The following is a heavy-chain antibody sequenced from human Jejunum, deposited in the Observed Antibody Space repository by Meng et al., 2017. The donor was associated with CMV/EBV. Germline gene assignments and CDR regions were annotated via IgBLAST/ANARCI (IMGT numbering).Heavy chain of an antibody. V-gene: IGHV3-30-3*01. Sequence: QVHRVESXXGVVQPGXSLRLSWXASGFTFRTFAMHWVRQAPDQGLEWMTLISYDGSNKYYADSVKGRFTISRDNYKDTLYLQMNSLRAEDTAVYYCAGISGTKNGAVFDYWGQGTLVTVSS. CDR1: GFTFRTFA. D-gene: IGHD1-7*01. J-gene: IGHJ4*02. CDR3: AGISGTKNGAVFDY. CDR2: ISYDGSNK.